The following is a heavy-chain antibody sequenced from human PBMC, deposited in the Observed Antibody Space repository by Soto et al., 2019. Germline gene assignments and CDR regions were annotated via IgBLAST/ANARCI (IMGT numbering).Heavy chain of an antibody. V-gene: IGHV3-23*01. J-gene: IGHJ4*02. CDR2: ISGTGGST. CDR3: AKDLLGGNFDY. CDR1: GFTFNNYA. Sequence: EVQVLDSGGGLVQPGGSLRLSCAASGFTFNNYAMNWVRQAPGKGLEWVATISGTGGSTYYADSVKGRFTISRDNSKNTLYLQMNSLRVEYTAVYYCAKDLLGGNFDYWGQGTQVTVSS. D-gene: IGHD2-15*01.